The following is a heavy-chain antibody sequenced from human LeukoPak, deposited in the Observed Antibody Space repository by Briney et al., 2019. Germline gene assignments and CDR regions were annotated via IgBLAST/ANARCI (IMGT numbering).Heavy chain of an antibody. D-gene: IGHD6-6*01. CDR3: ARGSAALDY. J-gene: IGHJ4*02. CDR2: ISSDGSSI. V-gene: IGHV3-74*01. CDR1: GFTFSSHR. Sequence: GGSLRISCAASGFTFSSHRKYWVRQAPGKGLVWVSRISSDGSSIAYTDSVRGRFTISRDNAKNTLYLQMNSLRVEDTAVYYCARGSAALDYWGQGTLVSVSS.